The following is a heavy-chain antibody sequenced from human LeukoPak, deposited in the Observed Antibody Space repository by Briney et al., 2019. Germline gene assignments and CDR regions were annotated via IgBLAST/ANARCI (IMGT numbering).Heavy chain of an antibody. Sequence: GGSLRLSCAASGFSFSIYWMHWVRQAPGKGLVWVSRIRGDGGDTGNADSVKGRFTISRDNAKNTLYLQMNSLRAEDTGVYYCARDLILGSGSLDYWGQGTLVTVSS. D-gene: IGHD3-10*01. V-gene: IGHV3-74*01. J-gene: IGHJ4*02. CDR1: GFSFSIYW. CDR2: IRGDGGDT. CDR3: ARDLILGSGSLDY.